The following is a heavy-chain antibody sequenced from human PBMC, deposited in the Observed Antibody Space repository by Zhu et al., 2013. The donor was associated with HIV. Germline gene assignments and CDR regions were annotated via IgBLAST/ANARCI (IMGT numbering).Heavy chain of an antibody. D-gene: IGHD3-22*01. J-gene: IGHJ4*02. V-gene: IGHV1-69*01. CDR3: ARARNYYDSSGTWEGFDY. Sequence: QVQLVQSGAEVKKPGSSVKVSCKASGGTFSSYAISWVRQAPGQGLEWMGGIIPIFGTANYAQKFQGRVTITADESTSTAYMELSSLRSEDTAVYYCARARNYYDSSGTWEGFDYWGQGTLGHRLL. CDR1: GGTFSSYA. CDR2: IIPIFGTA.